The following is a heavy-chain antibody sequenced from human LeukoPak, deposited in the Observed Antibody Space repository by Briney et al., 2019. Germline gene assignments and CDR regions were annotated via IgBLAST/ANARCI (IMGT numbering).Heavy chain of an antibody. CDR1: GYTLTELS. Sequence: ASVKVSCKVSGYTLTELSMHWVRQAPGEGLEWMGGFDPEDGETVYAQKFQGRVTMTEDTSTDTAYMELSSLRSEDTAVYYCATGPRITMVRGVERAFDIWGLGTMVTVSS. CDR3: ATGPRITMVRGVERAFDI. J-gene: IGHJ3*02. V-gene: IGHV1-24*01. CDR2: FDPEDGET. D-gene: IGHD3-10*01.